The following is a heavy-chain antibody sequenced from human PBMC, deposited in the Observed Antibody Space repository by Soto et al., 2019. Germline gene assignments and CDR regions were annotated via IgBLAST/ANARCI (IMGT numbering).Heavy chain of an antibody. D-gene: IGHD3-22*01. CDR1: GYTFTSYG. CDR3: ARDPNDSSAYYHHYYYGMHX. J-gene: IGHJ6*02. V-gene: IGHV1-3*01. Sequence: ASLKVSCNASGYTFTSYGIHWVRQAPGQRLEWTGCIKDGNGNKKYSEKFQGRVNITRETSASKAYLELSSLRSEDTAVYYCARDPNDSSAYYHHYYYGMHXWGQGTTVTVS. CDR2: IKDGNGNK.